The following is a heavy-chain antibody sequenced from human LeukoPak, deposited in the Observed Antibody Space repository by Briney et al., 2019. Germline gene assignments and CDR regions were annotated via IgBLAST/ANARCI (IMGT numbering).Heavy chain of an antibody. CDR2: ISSSSSYI. D-gene: IGHD3-10*01. V-gene: IGHV3-21*01. CDR3: ARDMVRGLTGDY. CDR1: GFTFSSYS. Sequence: GGSLRLSCAASGFTFSSYSMNWVRQAPGKGLEWVSSISSSSSYIYYADSVKGRFTTSRDNAKNSLYLQMNSLRAEDTAVYYCARDMVRGLTGDYWGQGTLVTVSS. J-gene: IGHJ4*02.